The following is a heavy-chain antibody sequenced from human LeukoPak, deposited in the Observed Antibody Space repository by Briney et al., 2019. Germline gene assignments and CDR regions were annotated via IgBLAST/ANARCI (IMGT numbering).Heavy chain of an antibody. CDR1: GFTFSNYA. J-gene: IGHJ4*02. D-gene: IGHD3-22*01. Sequence: GGSLRLSCAVSGFTFSNYAMNWVRQAPGKGLEWVSSISGDGDSTYYPDSMRGRFTISRDNSQSTLFLQLNSLRAEDTAVYYCATYYDSGPCKDWGQGTLVTVSS. CDR3: ATYYDSGPCKD. CDR2: ISGDGDST. V-gene: IGHV3-23*01.